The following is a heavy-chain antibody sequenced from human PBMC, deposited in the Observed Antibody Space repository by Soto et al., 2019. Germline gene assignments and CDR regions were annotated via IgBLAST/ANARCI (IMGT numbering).Heavy chain of an antibody. CDR3: ARFATTYYFDD. CDR2: IYYSGST. D-gene: IGHD1-7*01. Sequence: PSETLSLSCTVSGGSISSYYWSGIRQPPGKGLEWIGYIYYSGSTNYDRSLKSRVTISVDTSKNQFSLKMSSVTAADTAVYYCARFATTYYFDDWGHETLFTVSS. J-gene: IGHJ4*01. V-gene: IGHV4-59*01. CDR1: GGSISSYY.